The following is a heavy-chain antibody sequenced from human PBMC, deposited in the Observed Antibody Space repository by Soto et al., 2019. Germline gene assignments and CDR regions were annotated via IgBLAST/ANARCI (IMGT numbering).Heavy chain of an antibody. Sequence: GGSLRLSCAASGFTFRSYGMHGVRQAPGKGLEWVAVISYDGSNKYYADSVKGRFTISRDNSKNTLYLQMNSLRAEDTAVYYCAKDLIVVVPAAYDYYYYYYMDVWGKGTTVTVSS. CDR3: AKDLIVVVPAAYDYYYYYYMDV. J-gene: IGHJ6*03. V-gene: IGHV3-30*18. D-gene: IGHD2-2*01. CDR1: GFTFRSYG. CDR2: ISYDGSNK.